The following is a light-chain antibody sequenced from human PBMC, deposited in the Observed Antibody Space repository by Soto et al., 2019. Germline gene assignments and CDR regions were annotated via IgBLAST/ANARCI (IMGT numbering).Light chain of an antibody. CDR1: QSLLNSDGKTF. V-gene: IGKV2-29*01. CDR2: AAS. CDR3: QQYKSYLRT. J-gene: IGKJ1*01. Sequence: IVMTQTPLSLSVTPGQSASISCKSSQSLLNSDGKTFLYWYQQKPGKAPKLLIYAASTLESGVSSRFSGRGSGTEFTLTINSLQPEDFATYYCQQYKSYLRTFGQGTKVDIK.